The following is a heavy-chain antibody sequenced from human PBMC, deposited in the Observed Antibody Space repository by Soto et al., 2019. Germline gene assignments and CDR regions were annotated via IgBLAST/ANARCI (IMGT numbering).Heavy chain of an antibody. CDR1: GFTFGDYA. V-gene: IGHV3-49*04. CDR3: TRDQPITP. D-gene: IGHD3-10*01. Sequence: EVQLVESGGGLVQPGRSLRLSCTASGFTFGDYAMSWVRQAPGKGLEWVGFIRSKGSGGTSEYAASVKGRFTFSRDDSKSIAYLQMNSLKIEDTAVYYCTRDQPITPWGQGTMVTVSS. CDR2: IRSKGSGGTS. J-gene: IGHJ3*01.